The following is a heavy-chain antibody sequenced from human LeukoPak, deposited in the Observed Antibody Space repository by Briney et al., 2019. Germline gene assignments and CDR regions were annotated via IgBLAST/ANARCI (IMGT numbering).Heavy chain of an antibody. J-gene: IGHJ4*02. V-gene: IGHV3-23*01. CDR2: ISISGGST. CDR3: ARKPQYCSGGSCYSGNFDY. D-gene: IGHD2-15*01. CDR1: GFTFSSYG. Sequence: GGSLRLSCAASGFTFSSYGMSWVRQAPGKGLEWVSDISISGGSTYYADSVKGRLTISRDNSKNTLYLQMNSLRAEDTAVYYCARKPQYCSGGSCYSGNFDYWGQGTLVTVSS.